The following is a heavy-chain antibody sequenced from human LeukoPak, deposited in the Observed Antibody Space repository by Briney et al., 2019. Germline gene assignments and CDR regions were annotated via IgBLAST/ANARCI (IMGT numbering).Heavy chain of an antibody. V-gene: IGHV4-39*01. CDR3: ARGPYYYDSSGSFDY. Sequence: SSETLSLTCTVSGDSISTSNSYWGWIRQPPGKGLEWIGSIYYSGNTYYNASLKSRVTISVDTSKNQFSLKLTSVTAADTAVYYCARGPYYYDSSGSFDYWGQGTLVTVSS. D-gene: IGHD3-22*01. CDR1: GDSISTSNSY. J-gene: IGHJ4*02. CDR2: IYYSGNT.